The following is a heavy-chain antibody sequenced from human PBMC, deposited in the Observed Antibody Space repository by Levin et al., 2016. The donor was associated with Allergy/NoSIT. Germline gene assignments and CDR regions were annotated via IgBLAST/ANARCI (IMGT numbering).Heavy chain of an antibody. J-gene: IGHJ5*02. CDR2: IWYDGSNK. D-gene: IGHD4-17*01. Sequence: WIRQPPGKGLEWVAVIWYDGSNKYYADSVKGRFTISRDNSKNTLYLQMNSLRAEDTAVYYCARALGYGDSNWFDPWGQGTLVTVSS. CDR3: ARALGYGDSNWFDP. V-gene: IGHV3-33*01.